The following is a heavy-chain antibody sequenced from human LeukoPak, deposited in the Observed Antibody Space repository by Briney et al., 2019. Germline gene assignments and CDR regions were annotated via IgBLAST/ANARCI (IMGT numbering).Heavy chain of an antibody. Sequence: GGSLRLSCAASGFTFSRYWMHWVRQAPGKGLVWVSRINSDGSSTNYADSVKGRFTISRDNSKNTLYLQMNSLRAEDTAVYYCAKDSSLLRYFDWTLDYWGQGTLVTVSS. CDR2: INSDGSST. CDR3: AKDSSLLRYFDWTLDY. V-gene: IGHV3-74*01. CDR1: GFTFSRYW. D-gene: IGHD3-9*01. J-gene: IGHJ4*02.